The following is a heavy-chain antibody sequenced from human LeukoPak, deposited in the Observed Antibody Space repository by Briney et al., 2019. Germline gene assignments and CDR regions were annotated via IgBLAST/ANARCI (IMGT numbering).Heavy chain of an antibody. D-gene: IGHD4-17*01. CDR1: GFNFDDYA. Sequence: GGSLRLSCAASGFNFDDYAMHWLRQPPGKGLEWVSGISWDGGGIGYADSVKGRFTISRDSAKNSLYLQMYGLRAEDTAFYYCTKDARVKTTVQSNYFDYWGQGTLLTVSS. V-gene: IGHV3-9*01. CDR2: ISWDGGGI. CDR3: TKDARVKTTVQSNYFDY. J-gene: IGHJ4*02.